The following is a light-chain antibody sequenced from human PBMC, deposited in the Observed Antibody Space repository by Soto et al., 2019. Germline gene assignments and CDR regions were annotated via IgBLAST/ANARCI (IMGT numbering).Light chain of an antibody. Sequence: GLTQAPATLSLSPGERATLSCRASLNVNSYLAWYQQKPGQAPRLLIYTVSNRATGIPDRFSGSGSGTDFTLTISRLEPEDFAVYYCQQYHNSPITFGQGTRLEIK. CDR2: TVS. J-gene: IGKJ5*01. V-gene: IGKV3-20*01. CDR1: LNVNSY. CDR3: QQYHNSPIT.